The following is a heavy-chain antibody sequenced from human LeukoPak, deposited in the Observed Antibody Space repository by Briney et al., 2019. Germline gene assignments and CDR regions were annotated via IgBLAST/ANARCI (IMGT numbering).Heavy chain of an antibody. CDR3: ARDLLTGTSHRGAFDI. D-gene: IGHD1-20*01. V-gene: IGHV3-20*04. CDR1: GFTFSSYS. J-gene: IGHJ3*02. CDR2: INWNGGST. Sequence: GGSLRLSCAASGFTFSSYSMSWVRQAPGKGLEWVSGINWNGGSTGYADSVKGRFTISRDNAKNSLYLQMNSLRAEDTALYYCARDLLTGTSHRGAFDIWGQGTMVTVSS.